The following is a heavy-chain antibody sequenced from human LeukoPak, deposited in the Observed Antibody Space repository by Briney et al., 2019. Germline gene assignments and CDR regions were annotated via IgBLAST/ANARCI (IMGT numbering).Heavy chain of an antibody. Sequence: ASVKVSCKASGYTFTGYYMHWVRQAPGQGLEWMGWINPNSGGTNYAQKFQGRVTMTRDTSISTAYMELSRLRSEDTAVYYCARDKCGDYGWFDPWGQGTLVTVSS. J-gene: IGHJ5*02. CDR2: INPNSGGT. D-gene: IGHD4-17*01. V-gene: IGHV1-2*02. CDR1: GYTFTGYY. CDR3: ARDKCGDYGWFDP.